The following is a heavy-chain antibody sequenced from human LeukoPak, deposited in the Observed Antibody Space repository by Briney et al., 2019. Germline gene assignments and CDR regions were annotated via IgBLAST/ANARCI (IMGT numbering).Heavy chain of an antibody. D-gene: IGHD4-17*01. CDR3: ARHKAGDYRAY. Sequence: GESLKISCKGSGYSFTSYWIGWVRQMPGKGLEWMGIIYPGDSDSRYRPSFEGQVTISVDKSINTAYLQWSSLKASDTGMYYCARHKAGDYRAYWGQGTLVTVSS. CDR1: GYSFTSYW. V-gene: IGHV5-51*01. J-gene: IGHJ4*02. CDR2: IYPGDSDS.